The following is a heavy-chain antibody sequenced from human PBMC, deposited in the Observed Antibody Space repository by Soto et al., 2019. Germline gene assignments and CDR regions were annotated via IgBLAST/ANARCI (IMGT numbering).Heavy chain of an antibody. J-gene: IGHJ3*02. Sequence: PVGSLRLSCAASGFTFSSYGMHWVRQAPGKGLEWVAVISYDGSNKYYADSVKGRFTISRDNSKNTLYLQMNSLRAEDTAVYYCAKDYGDYVDAFDIWGQGTMVTVSS. CDR3: AKDYGDYVDAFDI. CDR2: ISYDGSNK. V-gene: IGHV3-30*18. D-gene: IGHD4-17*01. CDR1: GFTFSSYG.